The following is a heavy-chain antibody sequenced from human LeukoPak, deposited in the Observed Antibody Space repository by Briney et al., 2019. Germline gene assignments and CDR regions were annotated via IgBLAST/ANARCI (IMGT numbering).Heavy chain of an antibody. CDR3: GRVKYGSGSYYNYRNNWFDP. D-gene: IGHD3-10*01. CDR2: INHSGST. V-gene: IGHV4-34*01. CDR1: CVSFRGDY. Sequence: SETLSLTRAVYCVSFRGDYGRWVRQPPGKGLEWIGEINHSGSTNYNPSLKSRVTISVDTSKDQFSLKLSSVTAADVHLSHCGRVKYGSGSYYNYRNNWFDPWGQGTLVTVSS. J-gene: IGHJ5*02.